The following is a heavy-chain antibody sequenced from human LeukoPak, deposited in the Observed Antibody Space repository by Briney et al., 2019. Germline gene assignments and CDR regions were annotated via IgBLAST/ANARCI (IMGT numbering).Heavy chain of an antibody. CDR2: IYYSGNT. CDR1: GGSITSNNYY. J-gene: IGHJ6*02. Sequence: PSETLSLTCTVSGGSITSNNYYWGWIRQPPGKGLEWIGNIYYSGNTYYNPSLKSRVTISVDTFKNHISLRLSSVTAADTAVYYCARDTEVVPHLVVWDVWGQGTTVTVSS. CDR3: ARDTEVVPHLVVWDV. D-gene: IGHD2-2*01. V-gene: IGHV4-39*07.